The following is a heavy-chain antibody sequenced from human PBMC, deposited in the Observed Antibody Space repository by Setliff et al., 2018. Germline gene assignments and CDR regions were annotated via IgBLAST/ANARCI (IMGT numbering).Heavy chain of an antibody. J-gene: IGHJ3*02. CDR3: ARDYTYYDFWSGPSSDAFDI. V-gene: IGHV4-38-2*02. Sequence: PSETLSLTCTVSGGSIXRGNQWGWIRQPPGKGLEWIGSIYHSGSTNYNPSLKSRVTISVDTSKNQFSLKLSSVTAADPAVYYCARDYTYYDFWSGPSSDAFDIWGQGTMVT. CDR1: GGSIXRGNQ. CDR2: IYHSGST. D-gene: IGHD3-3*01.